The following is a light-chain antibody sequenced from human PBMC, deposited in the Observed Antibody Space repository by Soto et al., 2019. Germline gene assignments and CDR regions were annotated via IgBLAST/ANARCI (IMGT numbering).Light chain of an antibody. CDR3: QQYNNWPHT. V-gene: IGKV3D-15*01. CDR2: GAS. J-gene: IGKJ2*01. CDR1: QSVSSN. Sequence: EIVMTQSPVTLSVSPGERATLSCRASQSVSSNLAWYQQKPGQAPRLLIYGASTRATGIPARFSGSGSGSDFTLTISSLQSEDFAVYYCQQYNNWPHTFGQGTKLEIK.